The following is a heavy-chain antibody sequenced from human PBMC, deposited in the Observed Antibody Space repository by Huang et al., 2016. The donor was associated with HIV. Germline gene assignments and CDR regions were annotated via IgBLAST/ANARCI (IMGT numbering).Heavy chain of an antibody. D-gene: IGHD2-2*01. CDR2: IYWDDDK. Sequence: QMTLKESGPTLVKSTQTLTPTCTFSGFSLSTSGVGVGWIRQRPGKALEWLVIIYWDDDKRYSPSMKSRLNDTKDTSKNQVVRTMTSMDPVDTATDYCAHEYSTSCPNWYFDLWGRGTLVTVSS. J-gene: IGHJ2*01. CDR3: AHEYSTSCPNWYFDL. CDR1: GFSLSTSGVG. V-gene: IGHV2-5*02.